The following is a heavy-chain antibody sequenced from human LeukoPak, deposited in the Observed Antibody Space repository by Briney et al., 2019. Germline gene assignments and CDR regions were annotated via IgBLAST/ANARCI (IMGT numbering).Heavy chain of an antibody. CDR3: ANKMAYYGSGSGGAFDI. J-gene: IGHJ3*02. CDR2: ISGSGGST. D-gene: IGHD3-10*01. Sequence: GGSLRLSCAASGFTFSSYAMSWVRQAPGKGLEWVSAISGSGGSTYYADSVKGRFTISRDNSKNTLYMQMNSLRAEDTAVYYCANKMAYYGSGSGGAFDIWGQGTMVTVSS. CDR1: GFTFSSYA. V-gene: IGHV3-23*01.